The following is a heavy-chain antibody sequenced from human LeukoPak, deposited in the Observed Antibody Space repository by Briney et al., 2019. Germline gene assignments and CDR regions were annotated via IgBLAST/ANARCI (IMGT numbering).Heavy chain of an antibody. V-gene: IGHV3-30*03. CDR2: ISYDGSNK. J-gene: IGHJ4*02. Sequence: QPGGSLRLSCAASGFTFDDYAMHWVRQAPGKGPEWVAVISYDGSNKYYADSVKGRFTISRDNAKNSLYLQMNSLRAEDTAVYYCARDRGTIFGVEFYDYWGQGTLVTVSS. CDR3: ARDRGTIFGVEFYDY. CDR1: GFTFDDYA. D-gene: IGHD3-3*01.